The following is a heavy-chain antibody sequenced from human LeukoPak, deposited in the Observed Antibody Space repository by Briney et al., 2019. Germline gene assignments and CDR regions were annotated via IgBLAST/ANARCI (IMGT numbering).Heavy chain of an antibody. J-gene: IGHJ3*02. CDR3: ARGPSIFDAFDI. V-gene: IGHV3-9*01. CDR1: GFTFDDYA. Sequence: GGSLRLSCAASGFTFDDYAMHWVRQAPGKGLEWVSGISWNSGSIGYADSVKGRFTISRDNAKNSLYLQMNSLRAEDTAVYYCARGPSIFDAFDIWGQGTMVTVSS. CDR2: ISWNSGSI.